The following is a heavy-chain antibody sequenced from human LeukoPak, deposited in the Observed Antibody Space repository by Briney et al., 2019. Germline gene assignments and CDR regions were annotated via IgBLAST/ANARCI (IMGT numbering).Heavy chain of an antibody. CDR1: GFSFSTYG. CDR2: IWDDGNTQ. V-gene: IGHV3-30*02. CDR3: AKDPGKAVRGYYMDV. D-gene: IGHD6-19*01. Sequence: PGGSLRLSCAASGFSFSTYGMHWVRQAPGKGLEWVTFIWDDGNTQYYADSVKGRFTTSRDNSKMTMILQMNSLRVEDTAVYYCAKDPGKAVRGYYMDVWGKGTTVTVSS. J-gene: IGHJ6*03.